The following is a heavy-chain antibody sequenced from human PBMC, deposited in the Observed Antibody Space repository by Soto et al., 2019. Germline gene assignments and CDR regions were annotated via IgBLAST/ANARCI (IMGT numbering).Heavy chain of an antibody. D-gene: IGHD5-12*01. Sequence: QVPLVQSGVEVKTPGASVKVSCQASGYTFFTYDISWVRQAPGQGLEWMGWISTYSGDTKYAQKLQGRVTMTTDTSTTTAYLELRSLRSDDTAVYYCARHHGPTTSEDWFDPWGQGPLVTVSS. V-gene: IGHV1-18*01. CDR2: ISTYSGDT. CDR1: GYTFFTYD. CDR3: ARHHGPTTSEDWFDP. J-gene: IGHJ5*02.